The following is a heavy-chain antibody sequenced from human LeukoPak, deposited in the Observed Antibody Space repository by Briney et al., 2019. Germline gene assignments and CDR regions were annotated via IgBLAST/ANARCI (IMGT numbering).Heavy chain of an antibody. CDR2: IRSNGET. Sequence: GGSLRLSCAASGFSFRSFAMSWVRQGPARGLEWVSSIRSNGETFYADSVKGRFTLSSDRSRNMVHLQLNNLRVEDTAIYYCAKASSLSNTDAVRWGQGTLVTVSS. D-gene: IGHD6-19*01. CDR3: AKASSLSNTDAVR. CDR1: GFSFRSFA. V-gene: IGHV3-23*01. J-gene: IGHJ4*02.